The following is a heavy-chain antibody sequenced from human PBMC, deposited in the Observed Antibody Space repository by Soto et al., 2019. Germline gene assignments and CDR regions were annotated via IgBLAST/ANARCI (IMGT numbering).Heavy chain of an antibody. V-gene: IGHV3-21*01. CDR1: GFTFSSYS. J-gene: IGHJ6*02. D-gene: IGHD3-22*01. Sequence: PGGSLRLSCAASGFTFSSYSMNWVRQAPGKGLEWVSSISSSSSYIYYADSVKGRFTISRDNAKNSLYLQMNSLRAEDTAVYYCARDLTPLDYYDSSGYYFYYYGMDVWGQGTTVTVSS. CDR2: ISSSSSYI. CDR3: ARDLTPLDYYDSSGYYFYYYGMDV.